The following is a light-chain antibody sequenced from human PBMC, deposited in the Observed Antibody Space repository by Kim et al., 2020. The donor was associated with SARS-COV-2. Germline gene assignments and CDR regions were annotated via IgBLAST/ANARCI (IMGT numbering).Light chain of an antibody. V-gene: IGLV1-47*01. CDR1: SSSMGSNY. CDR2: GNH. J-gene: IGLJ3*02. Sequence: GQRVSISCSGSSSSMGSNYVYLFQQLPGTTPKLLSYGNHRRPSGVPGRFSGSKSGTSASVVISGLRSEEEADYFCAAWDSSLSGWVFGGGTQLTVL. CDR3: AAWDSSLSGWV.